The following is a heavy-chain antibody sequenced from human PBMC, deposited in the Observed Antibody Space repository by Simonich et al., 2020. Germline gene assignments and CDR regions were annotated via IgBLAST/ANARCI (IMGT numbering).Heavy chain of an antibody. D-gene: IGHD1-26*01. Sequence: GGSFSGYYWSWIRQPPGKGLEWIGEINHSGSTNYNPSLKSRVTISVDTSKNQFSLKLSSVTAADTAVYYCARHKSGAFDIWGQGTMVTVSS. J-gene: IGHJ3*02. CDR2: INHSGST. CDR3: ARHKSGAFDI. CDR1: GGSFSGYY. V-gene: IGHV4-34*01.